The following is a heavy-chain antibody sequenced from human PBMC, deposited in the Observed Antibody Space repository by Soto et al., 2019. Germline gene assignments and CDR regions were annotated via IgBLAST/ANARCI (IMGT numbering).Heavy chain of an antibody. CDR1: VFTFSIYE. CDR3: ARPLNGADAFDI. Sequence: RGSLRVTCASSVFTFSIYEMDWVRQAPGKGLEWVSYISSSGSTIYYADSVKGRFTISRDNAKNSLYLQMNSLRAEDTAVYYCARPLNGADAFDIWGQGTMVTVSS. V-gene: IGHV3-48*03. J-gene: IGHJ3*02. CDR2: ISSSGSTI. D-gene: IGHD2-8*01.